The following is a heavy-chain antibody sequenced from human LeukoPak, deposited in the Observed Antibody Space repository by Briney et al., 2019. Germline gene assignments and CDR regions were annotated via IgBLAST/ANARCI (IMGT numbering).Heavy chain of an antibody. V-gene: IGHV4-34*01. CDR2: INHSGST. CDR3: ARGGGSYHSAYDY. Sequence: SETLSLTCAVYGGSFSGYYWSWIRQPTGKGLEWIGEINHSGSTNYNPSLKSRVTISVDTSKNQFSLKLSSVTAADTAVYYCARGGGSYHSAYDYWGQGTLVTVSS. J-gene: IGHJ4*02. D-gene: IGHD1-26*01. CDR1: GGSFSGYY.